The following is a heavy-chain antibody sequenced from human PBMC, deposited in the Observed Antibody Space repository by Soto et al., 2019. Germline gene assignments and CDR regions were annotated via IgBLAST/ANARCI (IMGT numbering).Heavy chain of an antibody. V-gene: IGHV4-59*08. CDR1: GGSIFSHY. J-gene: IGHJ4*02. Sequence: QVQLQEAGPGLVKPSETLSLTCTVSGGSIFSHYWSWIRQPPGKGLEWIAYISYTGKTTENPSLQSRVAISIDTSKNHFSLKLPSVTAADTAVYYCARLYKGYQGSRTYYLFDYWGQGTLVTVS. CDR3: ARLYKGYQGSRTYYLFDY. D-gene: IGHD3-10*01. CDR2: ISYTGKT.